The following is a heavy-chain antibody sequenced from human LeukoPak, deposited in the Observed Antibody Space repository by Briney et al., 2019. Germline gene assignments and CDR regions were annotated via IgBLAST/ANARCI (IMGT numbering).Heavy chain of an antibody. J-gene: IGHJ4*02. D-gene: IGHD3-10*01. CDR1: GFTSSDYY. CDR3: ATSLLWFGELSSLDY. V-gene: IGHV3-11*01. Sequence: PGGSLRLSCAASGFTSSDYYMSWIRQAPGKGLEWVSYISSSGSTRYYADSVKGRFTISRDNAKNSLYLQMNSLRAEDTAVYYCATSLLWFGELSSLDYWGQGTLVTVSS. CDR2: ISSSGSTR.